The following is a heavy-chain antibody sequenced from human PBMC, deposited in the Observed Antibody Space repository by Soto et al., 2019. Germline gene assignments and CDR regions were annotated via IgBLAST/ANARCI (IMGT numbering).Heavy chain of an antibody. Sequence: QVQLVQSGAEVKKPGSSVKVSCKASGGTFSSYAISWVRQAPGQGLEWMGGIIPIFGTANYAQKFQGRVTITADESTSTAYMGLSSLRSEDTAVYYCASDGGDCLSNSCYGWFDPWGQGTLVTVSS. CDR3: ASDGGDCLSNSCYGWFDP. J-gene: IGHJ5*02. D-gene: IGHD2-2*01. CDR1: GGTFSSYA. CDR2: IIPIFGTA. V-gene: IGHV1-69*12.